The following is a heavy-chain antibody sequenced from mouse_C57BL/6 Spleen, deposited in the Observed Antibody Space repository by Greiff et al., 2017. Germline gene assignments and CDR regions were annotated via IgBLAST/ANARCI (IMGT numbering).Heavy chain of an antibody. CDR1: GYTFTSYW. Sequence: QVQLQQPGAELVKPGASVKLSCKASGYTFTSYWMQWVKQRPGQGLEWIGEIDPSDSYTNYNQKFKGKATLTVDTSSSTAYMQLSSLTSEDSAVYYCARWGFYWGQGTLVTVSA. V-gene: IGHV1-50*01. CDR3: ARWGFY. CDR2: IDPSDSYT. J-gene: IGHJ3*01.